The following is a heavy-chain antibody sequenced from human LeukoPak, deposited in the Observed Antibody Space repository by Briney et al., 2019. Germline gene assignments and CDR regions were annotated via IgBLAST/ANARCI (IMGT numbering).Heavy chain of an antibody. CDR2: IWYDGSNK. J-gene: IGHJ4*02. D-gene: IGHD1-26*01. CDR3: ATSGSYYRFEY. Sequence: GRSLRLSCAASGFTFSSYGMHWVRQAPGKGLEWVAVIWYDGSNKYYADSVKGRFTISRDNSKNTLYLQMNSLRAEDAAVYYCATSGSYYRFEYWGQGTLVTVSS. V-gene: IGHV3-33*01. CDR1: GFTFSSYG.